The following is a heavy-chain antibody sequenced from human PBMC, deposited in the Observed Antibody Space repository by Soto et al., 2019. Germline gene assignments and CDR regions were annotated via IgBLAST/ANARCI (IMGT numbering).Heavy chain of an antibody. CDR3: ARSPPQGYQLLFYYYYYGMDV. J-gene: IGHJ6*02. CDR1: GGTFSSYA. Sequence: SVKVSCKSSGGTFSSYAISWVRQAPGQGLEWMGGIIPIFGTANYAQKFQGRVTITADKSTSTAYMELSSLRSEDTAVYYCARSPPQGYQLLFYYYYYGMDVWGQGTTVTVSS. CDR2: IIPIFGTA. V-gene: IGHV1-69*06. D-gene: IGHD2-2*01.